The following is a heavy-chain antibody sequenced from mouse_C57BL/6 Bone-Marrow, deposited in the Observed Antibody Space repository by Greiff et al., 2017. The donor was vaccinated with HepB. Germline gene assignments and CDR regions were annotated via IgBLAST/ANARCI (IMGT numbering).Heavy chain of an antibody. CDR3: ARKDGYSYYFDY. CDR2: IYPGDGDT. CDR1: GYAFSSSW. V-gene: IGHV1-82*01. Sequence: VQRVESGPELVKPGASVKISCKASGYAFSSSWMNWVKQRPGKGLEWIGRIYPGDGDTNYNGKFKGKATLTADKSSSTAYMQLSSLTSEDSAVYFCARKDGYSYYFDYWGQGTTLTVSS. D-gene: IGHD2-3*01. J-gene: IGHJ2*01.